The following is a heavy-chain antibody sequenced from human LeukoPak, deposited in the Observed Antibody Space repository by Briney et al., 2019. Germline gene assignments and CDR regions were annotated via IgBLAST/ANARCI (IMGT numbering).Heavy chain of an antibody. V-gene: IGHV3-23*01. D-gene: IGHD6-19*01. Sequence: PGGSLRLSCAASGFTFSSYWMHWVRQAPGKGLEWVSTINSNDDGTYYADSVKGRFTISRDNSKNTLYLQMNSLRAEDTAVYYCAKARYTSGWTHDFDSWGRGTLVTVSS. CDR3: AKARYTSGWTHDFDS. CDR2: INSNDDGT. J-gene: IGHJ4*02. CDR1: GFTFSSYW.